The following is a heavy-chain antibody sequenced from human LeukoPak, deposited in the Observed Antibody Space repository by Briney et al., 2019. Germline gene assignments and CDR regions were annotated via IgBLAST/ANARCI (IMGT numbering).Heavy chain of an antibody. CDR3: ARSPGLDTAVVNRP. V-gene: IGHV1-2*02. CDR2: INPNSGGT. Sequence: GASLKVSCKNSGYTFTGYHIHWVRPAPGQGVEWMGWINPNSGGTNYAQNFQGRVTMTRDTSINTAYMDVGRLRSDDTAVYYCARSPGLDTAVVNRPWGQGTLITVSS. J-gene: IGHJ5*02. D-gene: IGHD5-18*01. CDR1: GYTFTGYH.